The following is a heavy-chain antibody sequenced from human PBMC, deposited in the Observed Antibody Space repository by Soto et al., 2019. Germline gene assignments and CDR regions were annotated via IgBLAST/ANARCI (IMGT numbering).Heavy chain of an antibody. J-gene: IGHJ4*02. CDR3: AVGATGFDY. CDR1: EFKIVGYG. V-gene: IGHV3-48*01. D-gene: IGHD1-26*01. CDR2: ISSSSSTI. Sequence: RPQRLSCRAAEFKIVGYGGNWVRQAPGKGLEWVSYISSSSSTIYYADSVKGRFTISRDNAKNSLYLQMNSLRAEDTAVYYCAVGATGFDYWGQGTLVTVSS.